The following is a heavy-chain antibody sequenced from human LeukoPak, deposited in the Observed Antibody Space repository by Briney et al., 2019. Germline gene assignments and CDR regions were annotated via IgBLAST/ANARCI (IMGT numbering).Heavy chain of an antibody. Sequence: SETLSLTCTVSGGFISTFYWSWIRQPPGKGLEWIGSIYDSGSTYYNPSLKSRVTISVDTSKNQFSLKLNSVTAADTAVYYCARHYGPWGQGTLVTVSS. J-gene: IGHJ5*02. CDR3: ARHYGP. D-gene: IGHD3-16*01. V-gene: IGHV4-59*05. CDR2: IYDSGST. CDR1: GGFISTFY.